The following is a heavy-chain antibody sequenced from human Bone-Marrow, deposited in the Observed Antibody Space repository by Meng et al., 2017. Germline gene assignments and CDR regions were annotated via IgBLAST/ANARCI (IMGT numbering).Heavy chain of an antibody. Sequence: RGGFGGGLVKPGGSLRVSCAVSGLTFSNAWMSWFRQAPGKGLEWVGHIKRETDGGTAEYAAPVKGRFSISRDDSKNTLYLQMNSLKTEDTAVYYCVGDFLGNWGQGTLVTVSS. CDR1: GLTFSNAW. V-gene: IGHV3-15*01. CDR2: IKRETDGGTA. J-gene: IGHJ4*02. D-gene: IGHD3-16*01. CDR3: VGDFLGN.